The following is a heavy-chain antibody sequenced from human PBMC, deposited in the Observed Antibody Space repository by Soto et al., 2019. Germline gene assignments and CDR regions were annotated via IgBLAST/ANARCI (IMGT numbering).Heavy chain of an antibody. D-gene: IGHD2-15*01. CDR2: IYWDDDK. Sequence: SGPTLVNPTQTLALTCTFSGFSLSTSGVGVGWIRQPPGKAPEWLALIYWDDDKRHSPPLKSRLTTTKDTSKNQVVLTMTNMDPVDTATYYCAHRRGNGPFGSWGLGTLVTVSS. J-gene: IGHJ4*02. CDR1: GFSLSTSGVG. V-gene: IGHV2-5*02. CDR3: AHRRGNGPFGS.